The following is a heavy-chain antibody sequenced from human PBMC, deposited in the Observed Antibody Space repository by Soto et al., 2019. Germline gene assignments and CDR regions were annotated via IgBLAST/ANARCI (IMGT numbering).Heavy chain of an antibody. CDR2: INTDGGTR. Sequence: GGSLRLSCTASGFTFSSYWMHWVRQAPGKGLAWVSRINTDGGTRSYAGSVTGRFTISRDNAKNTLFLQMNSLGAEDTAVYYWERETRGGSRSYGLDVGGKGTTVPVSP. CDR3: ERETRGGSRSYGLDV. D-gene: IGHD1-7*01. V-gene: IGHV3-74*01. CDR1: GFTFSSYW. J-gene: IGHJ6*04.